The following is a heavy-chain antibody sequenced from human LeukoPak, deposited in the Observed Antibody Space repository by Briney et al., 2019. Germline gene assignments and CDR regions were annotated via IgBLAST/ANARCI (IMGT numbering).Heavy chain of an antibody. CDR3: ARRSYYYDSSGYYSYYFDY. V-gene: IGHV4-31*03. CDR1: GGSISSGGYY. CDR2: IYYSGST. J-gene: IGHJ4*02. Sequence: PSQTLSLTCTVSGGSISSGGYYWSWIRQHPGKGLEWIGYIYYSGSTYYNPSLKSRVTISVDTSKNQFSLKLSSVTAADTAVYYCARRSYYYDSSGYYSYYFDYWGQGTLVTVSS. D-gene: IGHD3-22*01.